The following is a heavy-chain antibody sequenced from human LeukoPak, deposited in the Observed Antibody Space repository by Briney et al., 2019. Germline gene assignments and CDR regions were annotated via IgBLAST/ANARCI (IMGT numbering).Heavy chain of an antibody. Sequence: SVKVSCKASGFTFTSSAVQWVRQARGQRLEWIGWIVVGSGNTNYAQKFQERVTITRDMSTSTAYMELSSLRSEDTAVYYCVKRSPSGTSYFDYWGQGTLVTVSS. D-gene: IGHD1-26*01. CDR2: IVVGSGNT. CDR1: GFTFTSSA. V-gene: IGHV1-58*01. CDR3: VKRSPSGTSYFDY. J-gene: IGHJ4*02.